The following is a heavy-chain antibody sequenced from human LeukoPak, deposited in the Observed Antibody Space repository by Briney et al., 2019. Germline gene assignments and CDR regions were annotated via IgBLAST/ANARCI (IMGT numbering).Heavy chain of an antibody. CDR3: ARRISSYCGGSCYSYAFDI. Sequence: SETLSLTCTVSGGSISSGSYYWSWIRQPPGKGLEWIGEINHSGSTNYNPSLKSRVTISVDTSKNQFSLKLSSVTAADAAVYYCARRISSYCGGSCYSYAFDIWGQGTMVTVSS. J-gene: IGHJ3*02. CDR1: GGSISSGSYY. D-gene: IGHD2-15*01. CDR2: INHSGST. V-gene: IGHV4-39*07.